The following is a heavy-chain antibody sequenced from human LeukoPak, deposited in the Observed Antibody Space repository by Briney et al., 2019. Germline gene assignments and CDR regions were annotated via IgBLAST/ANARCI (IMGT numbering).Heavy chain of an antibody. CDR1: GFTLSSYW. J-gene: IGHJ4*02. CDR2: INFDGSST. CDR3: ARNPLPIVVVTFDY. V-gene: IGHV3-74*01. D-gene: IGHD3-22*01. Sequence: GGSLRLSCAASGFTLSSYWMHWVRQVPGKGLVWVSRINFDGSSTNYADSVKGRFTISRDNAKNTLYLQMNSLRAEDTAVYYCARNPLPIVVVTFDYWGQGTLVTVSS.